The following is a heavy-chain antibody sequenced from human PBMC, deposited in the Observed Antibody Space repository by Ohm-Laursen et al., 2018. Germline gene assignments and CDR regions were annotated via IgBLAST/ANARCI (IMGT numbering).Heavy chain of an antibody. CDR2: INHSRST. V-gene: IGHV4-34*01. Sequence: PSQTLSLTCAVYGGSFSGYDWNWIRQPPGKGLEWIGEINHSRSTKYNSSFKSRVTISVDTSKNQFSLKLSSVTAADTAVYYCARGFSGWWGRIDYWGQGILVTVSS. D-gene: IGHD6-19*01. CDR1: GGSFSGYD. J-gene: IGHJ4*02. CDR3: ARGFSGWWGRIDY.